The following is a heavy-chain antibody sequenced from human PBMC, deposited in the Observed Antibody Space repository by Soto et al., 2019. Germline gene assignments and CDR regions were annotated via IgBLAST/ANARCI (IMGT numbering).Heavy chain of an antibody. CDR3: ARDLNGAACWGY. D-gene: IGHD2-8*01. CDR1: GYTFINHG. Sequence: QVQLVQSGAEVRKPGASVKVSCKSSGYTFINHGIFWVRQAPGQGLEWMAWIYPYNGNTNYAQKFLGRVTLTTDTSTSTGDMDLRSLTSDDTAIYYRARDLNGAACWGYWSQGTLVTVSS. CDR2: IYPYNGNT. J-gene: IGHJ4*02. V-gene: IGHV1-18*01.